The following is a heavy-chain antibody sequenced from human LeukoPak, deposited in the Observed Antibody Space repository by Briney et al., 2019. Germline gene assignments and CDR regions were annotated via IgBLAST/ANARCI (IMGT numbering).Heavy chain of an antibody. CDR2: IKQAGSEK. Sequence: GGSLRLSCAASGFTFSSYWMSWVRQAPGKGLEWVANIKQAGSEKYYVDSVKGRFTISRDNARNSLYLQMNSLRAEDTAVYYCARGGYSSSWYAYWGQGTLVTVSS. CDR1: GFTFSSYW. CDR3: ARGGYSSSWYAY. J-gene: IGHJ4*02. V-gene: IGHV3-7*05. D-gene: IGHD6-13*01.